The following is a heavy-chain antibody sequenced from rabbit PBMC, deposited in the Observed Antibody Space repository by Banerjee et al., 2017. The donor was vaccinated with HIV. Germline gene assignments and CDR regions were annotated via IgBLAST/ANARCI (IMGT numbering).Heavy chain of an antibody. CDR1: GFSFSNKYV. CDR3: ARDVAGREDFNL. D-gene: IGHD4-2*01. J-gene: IGHJ4*01. CDR2: IYTSSGNT. Sequence: QEQLVESGGGLVKPGASLTLSCKASGFSFSNKYVMCWVRQAPGKGLEWIACIYTSSGNTVYASWAKGRFTISKTSSTTVTLQMTSLTAADTATYFCARDVAGREDFNLWGPGTLVTVS. V-gene: IGHV1S45*01.